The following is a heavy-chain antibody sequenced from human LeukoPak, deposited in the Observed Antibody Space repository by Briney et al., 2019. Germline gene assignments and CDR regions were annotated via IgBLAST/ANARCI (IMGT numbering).Heavy chain of an antibody. CDR1: GYTFTGHY. Sequence: ASVKVSCKASGYTFTGHYMHWVRQAPGQGLEWMGWINPNSGGTNYAQKFQGRVTMTRDTSISTAYMELSRLRSDDTAVYYCARDKIAVGATVADYWGQGTLVTVSS. D-gene: IGHD1-26*01. CDR2: INPNSGGT. CDR3: ARDKIAVGATVADY. J-gene: IGHJ4*02. V-gene: IGHV1-2*02.